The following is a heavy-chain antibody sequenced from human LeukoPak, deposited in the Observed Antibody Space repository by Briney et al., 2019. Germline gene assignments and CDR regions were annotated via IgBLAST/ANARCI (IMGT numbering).Heavy chain of an antibody. CDR1: GFTFSTYA. Sequence: HSGGSLRLSCAASGFTFSTYAMSWVRQAPGQGLEWVSVITGSGSTIHYADSVKGRFTISRDNSKNTLYLQMNSLRAEDTAVYYCAKTRQLFGHDAFDIWGQGTMVTVSS. CDR2: ITGSGSTI. J-gene: IGHJ3*02. V-gene: IGHV3-23*01. CDR3: AKTRQLFGHDAFDI. D-gene: IGHD2-2*01.